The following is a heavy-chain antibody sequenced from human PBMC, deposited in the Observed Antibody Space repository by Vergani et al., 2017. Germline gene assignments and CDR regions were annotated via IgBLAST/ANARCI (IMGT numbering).Heavy chain of an antibody. V-gene: IGHV1-46*03. CDR1: GYTFSNYY. J-gene: IGHJ4*02. CDR3: ARGNYGILTGYRY. D-gene: IGHD3-9*01. CDR2: INPSGGHT. Sequence: QVQVVQSGAAVKKSGASVKVSCKTSGYTFSNYYMHWVRQAPGQGLEWMGIINPSGGHTNYAQKFQGRVTMTRDTSTSTVYMERSGLRSDDTAIYYCARGNYGILTGYRYWGQGTLVTVSA.